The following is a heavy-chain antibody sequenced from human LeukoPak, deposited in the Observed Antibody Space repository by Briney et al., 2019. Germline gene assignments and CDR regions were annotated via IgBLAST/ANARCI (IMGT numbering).Heavy chain of an antibody. CDR1: DGSISSYY. V-gene: IGHV4-4*07. J-gene: IGHJ4*02. CDR3: ASHYDSSGYYSYFDY. D-gene: IGHD3-22*01. CDR2: IYTSGST. Sequence: SETLSLTCTVSDGSISSYYWSWIRQPAGKGLEGIGRIYTSGSTNYNPSLKSRVTMSVDTSKNQFSLKLSSVTAADTAVYYCASHYDSSGYYSYFDYWGQGTLVTVSS.